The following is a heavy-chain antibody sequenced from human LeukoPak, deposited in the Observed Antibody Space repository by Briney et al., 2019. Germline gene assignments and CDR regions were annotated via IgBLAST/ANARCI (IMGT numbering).Heavy chain of an antibody. CDR2: ISWNSANT. J-gene: IGHJ4*02. Sequence: GGSLRLSCAVSGFIFDNYGMHWVRQAPGKGLEWVAGISWNSANTGYADSVKGRFTISRDNAKNSLYLQINSLRPEDTALYYCVKDISGWSYFDYWGQGTLVTVSP. CDR3: VKDISGWSYFDY. V-gene: IGHV3-9*01. D-gene: IGHD6-19*01. CDR1: GFIFDNYG.